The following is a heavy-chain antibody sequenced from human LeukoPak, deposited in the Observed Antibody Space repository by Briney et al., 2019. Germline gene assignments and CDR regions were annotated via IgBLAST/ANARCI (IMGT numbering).Heavy chain of an antibody. Sequence: GASVKVSCKASGGAFSSYAISWVRQAPGQGLEWMGGTIPIFGTANYAQKFQGRVTITADESTSTAYMELSSLRSEDTAVYYCAKEAQQYYFDYWGQGTLVTVSS. V-gene: IGHV1-69*13. CDR2: TIPIFGTA. CDR1: GGAFSSYA. D-gene: IGHD4-11*01. CDR3: AKEAQQYYFDY. J-gene: IGHJ4*02.